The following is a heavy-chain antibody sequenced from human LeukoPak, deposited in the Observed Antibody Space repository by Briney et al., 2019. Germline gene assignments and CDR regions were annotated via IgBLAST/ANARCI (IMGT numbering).Heavy chain of an antibody. CDR1: GYTFTSYG. CDR3: ARDPLSIVVVPAAIRFGWFDP. CDR2: ISAYNGNT. Sequence: ASMKVSCKASGYTFTSYGISWVRQAPGQGLEWMGWISAYNGNTNYAQKLQGRVTMTTDTSTSTAYMELRSLRSDDTAVYYCARDPLSIVVVPAAIRFGWFDPWGQGTLVTVSS. V-gene: IGHV1-18*01. J-gene: IGHJ5*02. D-gene: IGHD2-2*01.